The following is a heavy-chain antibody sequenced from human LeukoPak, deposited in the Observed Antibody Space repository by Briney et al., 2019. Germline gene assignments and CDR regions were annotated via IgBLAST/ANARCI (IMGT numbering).Heavy chain of an antibody. J-gene: IGHJ4*02. CDR3: AMGAIVATIDY. V-gene: IGHV3-66*01. D-gene: IGHD5-12*01. CDR1: GLTVSSNY. Sequence: PGGSLRLSCAASGLTVSSNYMSWVRQAPGKGLEWVSLIYSGSSTHYADSVKGRFTISRDKSKNTLYLQMSSLRVEDTAVYYCAMGAIVATIDYWGQGTLVTVSS. CDR2: IYSGSST.